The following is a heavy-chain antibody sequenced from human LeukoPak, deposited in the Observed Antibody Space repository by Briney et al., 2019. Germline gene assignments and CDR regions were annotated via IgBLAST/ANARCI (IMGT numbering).Heavy chain of an antibody. Sequence: TGGSLRLSCAASGFTFSSYEMNWVRQAPGKGLEWVSYISSSGSTIYYADSVKGRFTISRDNAKNSLYLQMNSLRAEDTAVYYCARAYRDAFDIWGQETMVTVSS. J-gene: IGHJ3*02. CDR2: ISSSGSTI. CDR3: ARAYRDAFDI. CDR1: GFTFSSYE. V-gene: IGHV3-48*03.